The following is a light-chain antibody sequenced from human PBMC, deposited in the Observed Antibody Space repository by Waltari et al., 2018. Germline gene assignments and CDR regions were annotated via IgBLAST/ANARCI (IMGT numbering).Light chain of an antibody. Sequence: DLQMTQPPSTLSASVGDRVTITCRASQSMTNWLAWYQQKPGKAPKVLMYKASSLQSGVPSRFSGSRSGTEFTLTISSLQPDDFATYYCHQYNSYPYTFGQGTKLEIK. CDR3: HQYNSYPYT. CDR2: KAS. CDR1: QSMTNW. V-gene: IGKV1-5*03. J-gene: IGKJ2*01.